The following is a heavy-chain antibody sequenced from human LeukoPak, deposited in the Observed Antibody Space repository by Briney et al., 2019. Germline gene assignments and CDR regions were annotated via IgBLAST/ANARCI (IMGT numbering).Heavy chain of an antibody. Sequence: GGSLRLSCVASGFTVSSNYMSWVRQAPGKGLEWVSVIYSGGSTFYADSVKGRFTISRDNSKNTLYLQMNSLRAEDTAVYYCAKDMYYFDYWGQGTLVTVSS. D-gene: IGHD3-10*02. V-gene: IGHV3-53*01. J-gene: IGHJ4*02. CDR1: GFTVSSNY. CDR3: AKDMYYFDY. CDR2: IYSGGST.